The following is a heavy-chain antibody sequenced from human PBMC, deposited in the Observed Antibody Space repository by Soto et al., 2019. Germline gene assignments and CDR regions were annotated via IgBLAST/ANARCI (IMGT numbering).Heavy chain of an antibody. CDR3: ARVVGLRLGELSSHGYYGMDV. CDR2: ISSSSSTI. CDR1: GFTFSSYS. Sequence: PGGSLRLSCAASGFTFSSYSMNWVRQAPGKGLEWVSYISSSSSTIYYADSVKGRFTISRDNAKNSLYLQMNSLRDEDTAVYYCARVVGLRLGELSSHGYYGMDVWGQGTTVTVS. J-gene: IGHJ6*02. V-gene: IGHV3-48*02. D-gene: IGHD3-16*02.